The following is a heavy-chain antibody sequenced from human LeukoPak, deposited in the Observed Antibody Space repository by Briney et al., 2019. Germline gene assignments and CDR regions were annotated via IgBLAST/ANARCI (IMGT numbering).Heavy chain of an antibody. J-gene: IGHJ5*02. CDR2: IIPIFGTA. D-gene: IGHD3-16*01. CDR1: GGTFSSYA. CDR3: AKDPRGENWFDP. V-gene: IGHV1-69*06. Sequence: SVKVPCKASGGTFSSYAISWVRQAPGQGLEWMGGIIPIFGTANYAQKFQGRVTITADKSTSTAYMELSSLRSEDTAVYYCAKDPRGENWFDPWGQGTLVTVSS.